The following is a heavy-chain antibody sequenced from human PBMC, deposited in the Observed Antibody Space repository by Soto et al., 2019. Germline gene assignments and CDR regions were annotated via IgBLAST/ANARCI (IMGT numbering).Heavy chain of an antibody. Sequence: QVQLVESGGGVVQPGRSLRLSCVASGFTFSNYAMHWVRQAPGKGLEWMAMLWSDGGKKYDVDDVRGRFTISRDNSKNAMYLQMNSLSAEDTGIYYCAREKFGEDFDYWGQGTLLTVSS. CDR2: LWSDGGKK. CDR3: AREKFGEDFDY. V-gene: IGHV3-33*01. CDR1: GFTFSNYA. D-gene: IGHD2-21*01. J-gene: IGHJ4*02.